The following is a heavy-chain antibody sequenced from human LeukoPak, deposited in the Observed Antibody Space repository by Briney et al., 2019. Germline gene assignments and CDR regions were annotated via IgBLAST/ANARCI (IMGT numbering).Heavy chain of an antibody. J-gene: IGHJ3*02. CDR3: ARGGLNFDAFDI. CDR2: IGSRSAYT. Sequence: GGSLRLSCAASGFTFSSYSMNWVRQAPGEGLEWVSSIGSRSAYTYYADSVKGRFTISRDNTKNSLYLQMNSLRAGDTAVYYCARGGLNFDAFDIWGQGTMVTVSS. D-gene: IGHD1-7*01. V-gene: IGHV3-21*01. CDR1: GFTFSSYS.